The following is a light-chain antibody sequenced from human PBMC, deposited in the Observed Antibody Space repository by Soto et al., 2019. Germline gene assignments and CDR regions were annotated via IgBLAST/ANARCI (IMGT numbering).Light chain of an antibody. V-gene: IGLV2-14*02. CDR3: SSYTISNNLV. J-gene: IGLJ1*01. CDR2: EVS. CDR1: SSDVGSYNL. Sequence: QSVLTQPASVSGSPGQSITISCTGTSSDVGSYNLVSWYQQHPGKAPKLIIYEVSNRPSGVSNRFSGSKSGNTASLTISGLQAEDEADYYCSSYTISNNLVFGNGTKVTV.